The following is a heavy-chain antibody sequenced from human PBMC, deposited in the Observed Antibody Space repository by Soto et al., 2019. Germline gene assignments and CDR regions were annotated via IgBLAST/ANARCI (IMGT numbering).Heavy chain of an antibody. J-gene: IGHJ6*03. D-gene: IGHD3-10*01. Sequence: QVQLVESGGGLVKPGGSLRLSCVASGFTLSDYYMSWIRQAPGKGLEWVSYISSSGTIDNYADSVKGRFTISRDNAKNSLFLQMNGLRAEDTAVYYGARRTMGNCYYVDVGGKGTTVTVSS. V-gene: IGHV3-11*01. CDR2: ISSSGTID. CDR1: GFTLSDYY. CDR3: ARRTMGNCYYVDV.